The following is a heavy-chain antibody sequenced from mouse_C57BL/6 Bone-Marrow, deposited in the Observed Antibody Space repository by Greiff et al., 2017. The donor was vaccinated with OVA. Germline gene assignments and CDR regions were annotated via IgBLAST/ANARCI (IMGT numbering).Heavy chain of an antibody. CDR2: INPGSGGT. J-gene: IGHJ1*03. D-gene: IGHD2-3*01. V-gene: IGHV1-54*01. CDR1: GYAFTNYL. CDR3: ARGDDGYWYFDV. Sequence: VQLQQSGAELVRPGTSVKVSCKASGYAFTNYLIEWVKQRPGQGLEWIGVINPGSGGTNYNEKFKGTATLTADKSSSTAYMQLSSLTSEDSAVYFCARGDDGYWYFDVWGTGTTVTVSS.